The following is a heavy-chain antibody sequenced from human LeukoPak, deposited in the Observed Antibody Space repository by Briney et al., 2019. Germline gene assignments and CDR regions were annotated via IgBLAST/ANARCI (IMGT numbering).Heavy chain of an antibody. V-gene: IGHV3-9*01. CDR1: GFTFDDYA. CDR3: AKDTRGFLPTFDP. J-gene: IGHJ5*02. Sequence: GRSLRLSCAASGFTFDDYAMHWVRQAPGKGLEWVSGISWNSGSIGYADSMKGRFTISRDNAKSSLYLQMNSLRAEDTALYYCAKDTRGFLPTFDPWGQGTPVTVSS. CDR2: ISWNSGSI. D-gene: IGHD2/OR15-2a*01.